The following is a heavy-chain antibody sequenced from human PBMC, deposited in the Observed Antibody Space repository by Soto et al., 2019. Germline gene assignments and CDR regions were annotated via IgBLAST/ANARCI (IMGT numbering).Heavy chain of an antibody. D-gene: IGHD3-10*01. CDR3: ATDHTHYYYYNGRDV. CDR1: DFSVSSNY. V-gene: IGHV3-53*01. J-gene: IGHJ6*02. CDR2: IFRGGST. Sequence: EVQLVESGGGVIQPGGSLRLSCAASDFSVSSNYMSWVRQAPGTGLEWVAVIFRGGSTYYADSVQGRFTISRDSSENTLFLQMNSLRVEDTAVYYCATDHTHYYYYNGRDVWGPVTTVTV.